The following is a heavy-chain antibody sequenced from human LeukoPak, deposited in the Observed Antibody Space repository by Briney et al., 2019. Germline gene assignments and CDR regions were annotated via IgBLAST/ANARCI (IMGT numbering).Heavy chain of an antibody. V-gene: IGHV1-2*02. D-gene: IGHD3-3*01. CDR3: ARPNYDFWSGYYTFPFDY. Sequence: GASVKVSCKASGYTFTGYYMHWVRQAPGQGLEWMGWINPNSGGTNYAQKFQGRVTMTRDTSISTAYMGLSRLRSDDTAVYYCARPNYDFWSGYYTFPFDYWGQGTLVTVSS. CDR2: INPNSGGT. CDR1: GYTFTGYY. J-gene: IGHJ4*02.